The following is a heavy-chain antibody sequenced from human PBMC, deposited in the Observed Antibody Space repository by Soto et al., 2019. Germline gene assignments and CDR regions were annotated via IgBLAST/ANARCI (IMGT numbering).Heavy chain of an antibody. CDR3: AKALGELSPESYDY. CDR1: GFTFSSYV. CDR2: ISYDGSDK. V-gene: IGHV3-30*18. D-gene: IGHD3-16*02. Sequence: GGSLRLSCAASGFTFSSYVMHWVRQAPGKGLEWAAVISYDGSDKYYADSVKGRFTISRDNSKSTLNMQMNSLRADDTAVYYCAKALGELSPESYDYWGQGTLVTVSS. J-gene: IGHJ4*02.